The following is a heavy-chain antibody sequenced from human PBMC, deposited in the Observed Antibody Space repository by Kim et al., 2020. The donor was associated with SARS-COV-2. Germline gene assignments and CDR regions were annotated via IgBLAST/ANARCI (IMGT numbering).Heavy chain of an antibody. CDR3: ASRRVVTEWYYFDY. D-gene: IGHD2-15*01. V-gene: IGHV4-34*01. J-gene: IGHJ4*02. Sequence: SETLSLTCAVYGGSFSGYYWSWIRQPPGKGLEWIGEINHSGSTNYNPSLKSRVTISVDTSKNQFSLKLSSVTAADTAVYYCASRRVVTEWYYFDYWGQGTLVTVSS. CDR1: GGSFSGYY. CDR2: INHSGST.